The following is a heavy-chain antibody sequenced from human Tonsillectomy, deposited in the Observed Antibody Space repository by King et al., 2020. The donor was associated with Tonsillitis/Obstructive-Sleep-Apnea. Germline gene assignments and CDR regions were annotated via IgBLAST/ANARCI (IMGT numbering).Heavy chain of an antibody. V-gene: IGHV4-59*01. CDR2: IYNSGST. CDR1: GGSISSYY. Sequence: QLQESGPGLVKPSETLSLTCTVSGGSISSYYWSWIRQPPGKALEWIGYIYNSGSTNYNPSLKSRVTISVDTSKNQFSLKLSSVTAADTAVYYCARAVILGADNWFDPWGQGTLVTVSS. CDR3: ARAVILGADNWFDP. J-gene: IGHJ5*02. D-gene: IGHD1-26*01.